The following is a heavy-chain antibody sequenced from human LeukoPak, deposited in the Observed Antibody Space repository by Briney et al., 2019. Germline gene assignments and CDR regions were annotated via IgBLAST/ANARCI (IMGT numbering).Heavy chain of an antibody. D-gene: IGHD3-10*01. Sequence: PSETLSLTCTVSGGSISSYYWSWIRQPPGKGLEWIGEINHSGSTNYNPSLKSRVTISVDTSKNQFSLKLSSVTAADTAVYYCARGRGPPLWFGPKYNWFDPWGQGTLVTVSS. CDR3: ARGRGPPLWFGPKYNWFDP. V-gene: IGHV4-34*01. CDR1: GGSISSYY. CDR2: INHSGST. J-gene: IGHJ5*02.